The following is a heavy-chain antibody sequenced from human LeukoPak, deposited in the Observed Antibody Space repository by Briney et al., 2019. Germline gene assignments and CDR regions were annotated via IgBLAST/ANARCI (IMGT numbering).Heavy chain of an antibody. CDR2: INHSGST. V-gene: IGHV4-34*01. Sequence: SETLSLTCAVYGGSFSGVYWSWIRQPPGKRLEWIGEINHSGSTNYNPSLKSRVTVSVDTSKNQFSLKLSSVTAADTAVYYCARGPGSGSYFAWFDHWGQGTPVTVSS. CDR3: ARGPGSGSYFAWFDH. J-gene: IGHJ5*02. D-gene: IGHD3-10*01. CDR1: GGSFSGVY.